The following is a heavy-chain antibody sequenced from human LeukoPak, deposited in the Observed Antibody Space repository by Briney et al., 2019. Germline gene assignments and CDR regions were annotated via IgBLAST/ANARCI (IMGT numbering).Heavy chain of an antibody. Sequence: SETLSLTCTVSGGSISSSSYYWGWIRQPPGKGLEWIGSIYYSGSTYYNPSLKSRVTISVDTSKNQFSLKLSSVTAADTAVYYCARALSSTVVTPGVGFDYWGQGTLVTVSS. D-gene: IGHD4-23*01. CDR1: GGSISSSSYY. J-gene: IGHJ4*02. V-gene: IGHV4-39*07. CDR3: ARALSSTVVTPGVGFDY. CDR2: IYYSGST.